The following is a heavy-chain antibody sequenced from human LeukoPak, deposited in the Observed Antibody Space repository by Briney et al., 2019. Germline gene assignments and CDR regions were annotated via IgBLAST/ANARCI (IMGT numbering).Heavy chain of an antibody. CDR2: IDAGNGNT. Sequence: ASVKVSCKASGYTFTSYAMHWVRQAPGQRLEWMGWIDAGNGNTKYSQKFQGRVTITRDTSASIAYMELSSLRSEDTAVYYCARNNYYDSSGYLFLYWGQGTLVTVSS. V-gene: IGHV1-3*01. CDR3: ARNNYYDSSGYLFLY. D-gene: IGHD3-22*01. CDR1: GYTFTSYA. J-gene: IGHJ4*02.